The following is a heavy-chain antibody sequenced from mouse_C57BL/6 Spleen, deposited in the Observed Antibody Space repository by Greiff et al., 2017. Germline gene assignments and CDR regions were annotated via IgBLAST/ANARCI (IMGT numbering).Heavy chain of an antibody. Sequence: QVKLQQSGAELASPGASVKLSSKASGYTFTSYTMHWVKQRPGQGRKWIGYINPSSGYTKYNQKFKDKATLTADKSSSTAYMQLSSLTSEDSAVYYCARDYYDYDEAMDYWGQGTSVTVSS. CDR2: INPSSGYT. D-gene: IGHD2-4*01. J-gene: IGHJ4*01. CDR1: GYTFTSYT. V-gene: IGHV1-4*01. CDR3: ARDYYDYDEAMDY.